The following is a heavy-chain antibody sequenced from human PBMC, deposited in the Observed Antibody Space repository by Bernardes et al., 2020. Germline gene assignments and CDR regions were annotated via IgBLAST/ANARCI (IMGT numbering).Heavy chain of an antibody. Sequence: ASVKVGWEASGYTFTSYGISWVRQAPGQGLEWMGWIRTDHGNTNYAQKLQGRVTMTTDTSTSTAYMELRSLRSDDTAVYYCARDEGRGYSGYEGAPFDYWGQGTLVTVSS. CDR2: IRTDHGNT. CDR3: ARDEGRGYSGYEGAPFDY. D-gene: IGHD5-12*01. V-gene: IGHV1-18*01. CDR1: GYTFTSYG. J-gene: IGHJ4*02.